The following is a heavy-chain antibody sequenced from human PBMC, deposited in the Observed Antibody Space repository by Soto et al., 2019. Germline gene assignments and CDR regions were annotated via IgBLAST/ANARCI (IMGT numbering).Heavy chain of an antibody. CDR3: ATVKWLRLKYYYYGMDV. CDR2: ISAYNGNT. V-gene: IGHV1-18*01. Sequence: GASVKVSCKASGDTFTSYGISWVRQATGQGLEWMGWISAYNGNTNFAQKFQGRVTMTEDTSTDTAYMELSSLRSEDTAVYYCATVKWLRLKYYYYGMDVWGQGTTVTVS. J-gene: IGHJ6*02. CDR1: GDTFTSYG. D-gene: IGHD5-12*01.